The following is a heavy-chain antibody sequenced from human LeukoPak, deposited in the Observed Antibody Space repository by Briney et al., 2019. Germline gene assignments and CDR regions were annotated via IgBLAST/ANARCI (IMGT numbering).Heavy chain of an antibody. Sequence: GGSLRLSCAASGFTFSSYSMNWVRQAPGKGLEWVSYISSSSSTIYYADSVKGRFTISRDNAKNSLYLQMNSLRDEDTAVYYCASDGLDSSGWGYFDYWGQGTLVTVSS. D-gene: IGHD6-19*01. CDR1: GFTFSSYS. CDR3: ASDGLDSSGWGYFDY. J-gene: IGHJ4*02. CDR2: ISSSSSTI. V-gene: IGHV3-48*02.